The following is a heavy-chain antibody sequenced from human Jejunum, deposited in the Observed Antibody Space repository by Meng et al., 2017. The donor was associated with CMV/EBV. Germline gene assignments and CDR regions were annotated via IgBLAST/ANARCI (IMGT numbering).Heavy chain of an antibody. CDR3: VSFYYDRSGHNWFDP. CDR2: ISYNGST. J-gene: IGHJ5*02. D-gene: IGHD3-22*01. Sequence: SGSFTNSGHSYWSWVRQAPGKGLEWIGYISYNGSTSYSPSLKTRIDMSIDTSKAQFSLKMSSVTAADTAVYYCVSFYYDRSGHNWFDPWGRGTLVTVSS. CDR1: GSFTNSGHSY. V-gene: IGHV4-30-4*08.